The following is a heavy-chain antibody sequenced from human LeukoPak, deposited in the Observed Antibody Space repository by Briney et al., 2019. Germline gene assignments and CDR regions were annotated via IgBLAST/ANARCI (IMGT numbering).Heavy chain of an antibody. Sequence: GGSLRLSCAASGFTFGSFSMTWVRQAPGKGLEWVSTISSSGSGTYIYYADSVKGRFTISRDNAKNSLYLQMNSLRAEDTAVYYCARVNDYGDYRESDAFDIWGQGTMVTVSS. CDR1: GFTFGSFS. V-gene: IGHV3-21*01. CDR3: ARVNDYGDYRESDAFDI. D-gene: IGHD4-17*01. CDR2: ISSSGSGTYI. J-gene: IGHJ3*02.